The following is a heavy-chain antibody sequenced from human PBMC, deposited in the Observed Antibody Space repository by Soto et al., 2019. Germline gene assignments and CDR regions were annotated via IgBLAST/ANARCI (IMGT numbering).Heavy chain of an antibody. CDR2: ISSSGYSA. D-gene: IGHD2-21*02. CDR1: GFTYNNYA. V-gene: IGHV3-23*01. J-gene: IGHJ4*02. Sequence: EVQLLESGGALVQPGVSLSLSCAASGFTYNNYAMGWVRQAPGKGLEWVSAISSSGYSAYYADSVKGRFTISRDNSRNTMFLQMNKLSAEDTAVYYCAKGSVVVAAKFDSWGLGTQVTVSS. CDR3: AKGSVVVAAKFDS.